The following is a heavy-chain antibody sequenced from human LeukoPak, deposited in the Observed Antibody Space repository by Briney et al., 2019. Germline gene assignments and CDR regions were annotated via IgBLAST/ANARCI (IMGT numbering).Heavy chain of an antibody. CDR2: IIPILGIA. Sequence: SVKVSCQASGGTFSRYAISWVRQAPGHGLEWMGRIIPILGIANYAQKFQGRVTITADKSTSTAYMELSSLRSEDTAVYYCATYYYGSGSYYGPFDYWGQGTLVTVSS. D-gene: IGHD3-10*01. V-gene: IGHV1-69*04. J-gene: IGHJ4*02. CDR1: GGTFSRYA. CDR3: ATYYYGSGSYYGPFDY.